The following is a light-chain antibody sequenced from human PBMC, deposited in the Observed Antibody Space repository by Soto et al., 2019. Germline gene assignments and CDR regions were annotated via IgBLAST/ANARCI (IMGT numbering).Light chain of an antibody. V-gene: IGKV3-15*01. Sequence: EMVMTQSPATLSVSPGERATLSCRASQSVSSSYLAWYQQKPGQAPRLLIYAASTRATGIPARFSGSGSGTEFTLTISSLQSEDFAVYYCQQYNNWPQTFGQGTKLEIK. J-gene: IGKJ2*01. CDR1: QSVSSSY. CDR2: AAS. CDR3: QQYNNWPQT.